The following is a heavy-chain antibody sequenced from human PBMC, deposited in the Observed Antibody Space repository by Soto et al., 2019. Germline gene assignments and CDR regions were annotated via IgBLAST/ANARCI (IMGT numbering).Heavy chain of an antibody. CDR1: GFTFSSYS. V-gene: IGHV3-48*01. J-gene: IGHJ4*02. Sequence: GGSLRLSCAASGFTFSSYSMNWVRQAPGKGLEWVSYISSSSSTIYYADSVKGRFTISRDNAKNSLYLQMNSLRAEDTAVYYCARDPLLEYTPGPFDYWGQGTLVTVSS. D-gene: IGHD1-1*01. CDR2: ISSSSSTI. CDR3: ARDPLLEYTPGPFDY.